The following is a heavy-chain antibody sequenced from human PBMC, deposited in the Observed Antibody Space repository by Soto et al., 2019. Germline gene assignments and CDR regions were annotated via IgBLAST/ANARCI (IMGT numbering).Heavy chain of an antibody. CDR2: IYHSGST. J-gene: IGHJ4*02. D-gene: IGHD1-7*01. CDR3: ARQISGTTGFDY. V-gene: IGHV4-4*02. Sequence: QVQLQESGPGLVKPSGTLALTCTVSSGSISSSNWWTWVRRPPEKGLEWIGEIYHSGSTNYNPSLKSRVTMSVDKSENQFSLNLVSVTAADTAVYYCARQISGTTGFDYWGQGTLVTVSS. CDR1: SGSISSSNW.